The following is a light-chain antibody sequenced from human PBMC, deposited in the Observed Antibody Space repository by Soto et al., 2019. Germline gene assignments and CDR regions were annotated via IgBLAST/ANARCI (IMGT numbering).Light chain of an antibody. V-gene: IGKV3D-15*01. CDR3: QQYDNWPWT. CDR1: QSVSRN. CDR2: GAS. J-gene: IGKJ1*01. Sequence: EIVMTQSPVTLSVSPGDRATLSCRASQSVSRNLAWYQQKPGQAPRLLIHGASSRATGIPDRFSGSGSGTEFTLTISSLQSEDFAVYYCQQYDNWPWTFGQGTKVDIK.